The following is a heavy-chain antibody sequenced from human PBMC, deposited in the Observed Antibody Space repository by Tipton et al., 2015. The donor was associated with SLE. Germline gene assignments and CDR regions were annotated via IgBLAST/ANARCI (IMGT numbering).Heavy chain of an antibody. J-gene: IGHJ3*02. Sequence: LSCAVSGYSISSGYYWGWIRQPPGKGLEWIGSIYHSGSTYYNPSLKSRVTISVDTSKNQFSLKLSSVTAADTAVYYCARRDAFDIWGQGTMVTVSS. CDR2: IYHSGST. CDR3: ARRDAFDI. CDR1: GYSISSGYY. V-gene: IGHV4-38-2*01.